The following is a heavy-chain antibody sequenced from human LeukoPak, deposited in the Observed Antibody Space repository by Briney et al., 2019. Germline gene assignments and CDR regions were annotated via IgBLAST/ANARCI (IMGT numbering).Heavy chain of an antibody. V-gene: IGHV3-48*02. CDR3: ARVNSVRRAFDS. D-gene: IGHD1-26*01. Sequence: GGSLRLSCAASGFSFSDYNMNWVRQAPGKGLEWVSYITDTSRIMDYADSVRGRFTISRDNAKNSLYLQMHTLTDEDTAVYYCARVNSVRRAFDSWGQGSRVNVNS. CDR1: GFSFSDYN. J-gene: IGHJ4*02. CDR2: ITDTSRIM.